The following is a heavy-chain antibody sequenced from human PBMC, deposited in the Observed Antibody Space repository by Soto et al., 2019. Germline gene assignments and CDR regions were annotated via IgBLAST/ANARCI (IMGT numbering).Heavy chain of an antibody. Sequence: SETLSLTCTVSGGSISSYYWSWIRQPPGKGLEWIGYIYYSGSTNYNPSLKSRVTISVDTSKNQFSLKLSSVTAADTAVYYCARSYYDILTGYRYYYYYYMDVWGKGTTVTVSS. CDR1: GGSISSYY. V-gene: IGHV4-59*08. J-gene: IGHJ6*03. D-gene: IGHD3-9*01. CDR2: IYYSGST. CDR3: ARSYYDILTGYRYYYYYYMDV.